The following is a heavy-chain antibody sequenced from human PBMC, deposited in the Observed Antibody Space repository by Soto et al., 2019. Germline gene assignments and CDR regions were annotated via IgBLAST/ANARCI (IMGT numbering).Heavy chain of an antibody. CDR3: ATVYYYDSSGNTTHFQH. CDR2: INHSGST. V-gene: IGHV4-34*01. CDR1: GGSFSGYY. D-gene: IGHD3-22*01. Sequence: PSETLSLTCAVYGGSFSGYYWSWIRQPPGKGLEWIGEINHSGSTNYNPSLKSRVTIPVDTSKNQFSLKLSSVTAADTAVYYCATVYYYDSSGNTTHFQHWGQGTLVTVSS. J-gene: IGHJ1*01.